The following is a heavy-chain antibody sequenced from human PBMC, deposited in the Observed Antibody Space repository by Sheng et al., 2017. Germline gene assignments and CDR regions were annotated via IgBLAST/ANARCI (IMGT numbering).Heavy chain of an antibody. J-gene: IGHJ6*03. CDR2: IIPILGIA. V-gene: IGHV1-69*08. CDR3: ARDWNWNPHIDMDV. Sequence: QVQLVQSGAEVKKPGSSVKVSCKASGGTFSSYTISWVRQAPGQGLEWMGRIIPILGIANYAQKFQGRVTITADKSTSTAYMELSSLRSEDTAVYYCARDWNWNPHIDMDVWGKGTTVTVSS. D-gene: IGHD1-1*01. CDR1: GGTFSSYT.